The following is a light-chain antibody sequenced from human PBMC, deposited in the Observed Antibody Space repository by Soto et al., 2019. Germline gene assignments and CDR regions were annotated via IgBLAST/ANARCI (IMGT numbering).Light chain of an antibody. CDR2: QDS. V-gene: IGLV3-1*01. J-gene: IGLJ2*01. CDR3: QAWDSSTVYVV. Sequence: SYELTQPPSVSVSPGQTASITCSGDKLGDKYACWYQQKPGQSPVLVIYQDSKRPSGIPERFSGSNSGNTATLTISGTQAMDEADYYCQAWDSSTVYVVFGGGTKVTVL. CDR1: KLGDKY.